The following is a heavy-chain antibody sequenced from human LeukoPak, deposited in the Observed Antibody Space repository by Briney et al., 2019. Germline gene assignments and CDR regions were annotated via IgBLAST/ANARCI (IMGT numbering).Heavy chain of an antibody. V-gene: IGHV3-30-3*01. CDR1: GFTFSSYA. CDR3: ASTTTVTTGSNY. Sequence: PGGSLRLSCAASGFTFSSYAMHWVRQAPGKGLEWVAVISYDGSNKYYADSVKGRFTISRDNSKNTLYLQMNSLRAEDTAVYYCASTTTVTTGSNYWGQGILVTVSS. J-gene: IGHJ4*02. D-gene: IGHD4-17*01. CDR2: ISYDGSNK.